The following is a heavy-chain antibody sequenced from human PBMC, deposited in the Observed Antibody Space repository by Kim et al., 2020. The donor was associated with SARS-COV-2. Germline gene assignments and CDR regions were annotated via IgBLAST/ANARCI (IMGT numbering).Heavy chain of an antibody. D-gene: IGHD5-12*01. CDR1: GFTFSSYA. CDR2: ISYDGSNK. Sequence: GGSLRLSCAASGFTFSSYAMHWVRQAPGKGLEWVAVISYDGSNKYYADSVKGRFTISRDNSKNTLYLQMNSLRAEDTAVYYCATIGASRRGYSGYDPLDYWGQGTLVTVSS. V-gene: IGHV3-30*04. CDR3: ATIGASRRGYSGYDPLDY. J-gene: IGHJ4*02.